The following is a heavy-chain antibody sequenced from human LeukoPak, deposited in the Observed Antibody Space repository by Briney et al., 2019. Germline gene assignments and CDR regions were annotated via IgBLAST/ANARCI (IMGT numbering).Heavy chain of an antibody. CDR3: ARDLLDY. V-gene: IGHV3-48*02. CDR1: GFTFSFYN. Sequence: GGSLRLSCAASGFTFSFYNMNWVRQTPGKGLEWVSYISRDSITTYYADSVKGRFTISRDNAKNSLYLQLNSLRDEDTAVYFCARDLLDYWGQGTLVTVSS. CDR2: ISRDSITT. J-gene: IGHJ4*02.